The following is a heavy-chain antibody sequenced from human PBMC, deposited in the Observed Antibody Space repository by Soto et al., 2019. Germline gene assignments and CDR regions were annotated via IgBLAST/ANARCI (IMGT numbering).Heavy chain of an antibody. V-gene: IGHV3-21*01. Sequence: EVQLVESGGGLVKPGGSLRLSCAASGFTFSSYSMNWVRQAPGKGLEWVSSISSISSYIYYADSVKGRFTISRDNAKNSLYLQMNRLRAEDTAVYYCARDRTEWLHPDGAFDIWGQGTMVTVSS. CDR3: ARDRTEWLHPDGAFDI. CDR1: GFTFSSYS. D-gene: IGHD5-12*01. CDR2: ISSISSYI. J-gene: IGHJ3*02.